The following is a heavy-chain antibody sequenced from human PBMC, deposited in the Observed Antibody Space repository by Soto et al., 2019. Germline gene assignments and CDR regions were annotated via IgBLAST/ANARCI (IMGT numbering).Heavy chain of an antibody. J-gene: IGHJ4*02. CDR1: GGTFSSYA. CDR3: ARVPTVTEYYFDY. D-gene: IGHD4-4*01. V-gene: IGHV1-69*01. CDR2: IIPIFGTA. Sequence: QVQLVQSGAEVKKPGSSVKVSCKASGGTFSSYAISWVRQAPGQGLEWMGGIIPIFGTANYAPKFQGSVTITADESTSRGYMELSSLRSEDTAVYYCARVPTVTEYYFDYWGQGTLVTVSS.